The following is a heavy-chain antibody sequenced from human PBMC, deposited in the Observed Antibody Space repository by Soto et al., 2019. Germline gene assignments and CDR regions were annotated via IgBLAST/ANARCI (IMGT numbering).Heavy chain of an antibody. J-gene: IGHJ6*02. V-gene: IGHV1-2*04. CDR1: GYTFTGYY. CDR2: INPNSGGT. D-gene: IGHD3-3*01. CDR3: ARVLGGGGSGSNYYYYGMDV. Sequence: ASVKVSCKASGYTFTGYYMHWVRQAPGQGLEWMGWINPNSGGTNHAQKFQGWVTMTRDTSISTAYMELSRLRSDDTAVYYCARVLGGGGSGSNYYYYGMDVWGQGTTVTVSS.